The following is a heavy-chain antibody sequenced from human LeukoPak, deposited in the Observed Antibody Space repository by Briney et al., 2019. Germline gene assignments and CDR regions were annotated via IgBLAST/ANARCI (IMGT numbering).Heavy chain of an antibody. V-gene: IGHV3-23*01. CDR1: GITLSNYG. CDR3: AKRGVVIRVILVGFHKEAYYFDS. Sequence: GGSLRLSCTVSGITLSNYGMSWVRQAPGKGLEWVAGISDSGGRTNYADSVKGRFTISRDNPKNTLYLQMNSLRAEDTAVYYCAKRGVVIRVILVGFHKEAYYFDSWGQGALVTVSS. J-gene: IGHJ4*02. CDR2: ISDSGGRT. D-gene: IGHD3-22*01.